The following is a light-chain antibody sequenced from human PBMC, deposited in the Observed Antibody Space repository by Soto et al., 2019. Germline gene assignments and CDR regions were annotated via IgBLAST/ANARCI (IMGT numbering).Light chain of an antibody. Sequence: EIVLTQSPATLSLSPGERATLSCRASQSVSSYLGWYQQKPGQSPRLLIYDASNRATGIPARFSGSGSGTDFTLTISSLEPEDFAVYYCQQRSDWPLTFGGGTKVEI. V-gene: IGKV3-11*01. CDR3: QQRSDWPLT. J-gene: IGKJ4*01. CDR1: QSVSSY. CDR2: DAS.